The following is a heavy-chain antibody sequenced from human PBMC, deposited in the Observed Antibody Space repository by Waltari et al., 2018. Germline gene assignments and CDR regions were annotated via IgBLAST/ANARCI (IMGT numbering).Heavy chain of an antibody. CDR3: ARDRGIGLYLDS. CDR2: IHRSGRS. CDR1: GDAMNSNSW. D-gene: IGHD1-26*01. J-gene: IGHJ4*02. Sequence: QLQLQESGPGLVKPSGTLSLTCTVSGDAMNSNSWWSWVPQPPEKGLEWIGQIHRSGRSNYNPSLESRVTISVDTSNNQFSLKLTSTTAADTAVYYCARDRGIGLYLDSWGQGTLVTVSP. V-gene: IGHV4-4*02.